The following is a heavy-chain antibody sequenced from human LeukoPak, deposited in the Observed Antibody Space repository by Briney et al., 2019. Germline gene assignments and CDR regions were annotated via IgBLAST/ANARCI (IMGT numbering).Heavy chain of an antibody. CDR2: LIPVSGRX. V-gene: IGHV1-69*13. J-gene: IGHJ3*01. Sequence: GASVKVSCKASGGTFSSYAISWVRQAPGQSLEWMGGLIPVSGRXXXXQKFQGRLTIGADESTTTAHMELRSLTAEDTALYYCAKDXXGXAAFDVWGQGTMVTVSS. CDR3: AKDXXGXAAFDV. CDR1: GGTFSSYA.